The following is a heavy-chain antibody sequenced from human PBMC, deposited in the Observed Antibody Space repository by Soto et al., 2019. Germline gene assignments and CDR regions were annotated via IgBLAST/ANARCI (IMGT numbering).Heavy chain of an antibody. CDR1: GFTFSNAW. D-gene: IGHD3-22*01. CDR2: IKSKTDGGTT. V-gene: IGHV3-15*07. Sequence: PGGSLRLSCAASGFTFSNAWMNWVRQAPGKGLEWVGRIKSKTDGGTTDYAAPVKGRFTISRDDSKNTLYLQMNSLKTEDTAVYYCTASMIVVVISNFDYWGQGTLVTVSS. J-gene: IGHJ4*02. CDR3: TASMIVVVISNFDY.